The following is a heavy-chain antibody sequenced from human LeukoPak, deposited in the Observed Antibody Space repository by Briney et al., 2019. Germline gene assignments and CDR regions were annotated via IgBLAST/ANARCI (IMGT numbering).Heavy chain of an antibody. J-gene: IGHJ4*02. V-gene: IGHV1-2*02. CDR2: INPNSGGT. D-gene: IGHD3-10*01. Sequence: ASVKVSCKASGYTFTGYYMHWVRQAPGQGLEWMGWINPNSGGTNYAQKFQGRVTMTKNTSISTAYMELSSLRSEDTAVYYCARGPSWRGRITMVRGVIIYFDYWGQGALVTVSS. CDR3: ARGPSWRGRITMVRGVIIYFDY. CDR1: GYTFTGYY.